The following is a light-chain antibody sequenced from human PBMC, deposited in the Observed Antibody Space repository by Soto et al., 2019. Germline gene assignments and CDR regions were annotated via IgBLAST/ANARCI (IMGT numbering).Light chain of an antibody. CDR2: GAS. V-gene: IGKV3D-20*02. Sequence: EIVLTQSPVTLSLSPGEGATLSCRASQSVSSSYLAWYQQKPGQAPRLLIYGASSRATGIPDRFSGSGSGTDFTLSINSLQPEDSAVYYCQQRSNWPVSFGGGTKVDIK. J-gene: IGKJ4*01. CDR3: QQRSNWPVS. CDR1: QSVSSSY.